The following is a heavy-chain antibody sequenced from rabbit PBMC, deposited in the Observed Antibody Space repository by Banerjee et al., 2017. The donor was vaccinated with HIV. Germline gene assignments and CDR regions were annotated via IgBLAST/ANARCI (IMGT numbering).Heavy chain of an antibody. V-gene: IGHV1S45*01. CDR1: GFDFSGYG. Sequence: QEQLVKSGGGLVQPGGSLKVSCKASGFDFSGYGVSWVRQAPGKGLEWIACINTISGDTVYATWAKGRFTISKASWTTVTLQMTSLTAADTATYFCARDLAGVIGWNFNLWGQGTLVTVS. J-gene: IGHJ4*01. CDR3: ARDLAGVIGWNFNL. D-gene: IGHD4-1*01. CDR2: INTISGDT.